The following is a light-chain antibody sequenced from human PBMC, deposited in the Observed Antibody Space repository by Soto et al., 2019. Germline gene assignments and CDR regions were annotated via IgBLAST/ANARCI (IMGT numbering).Light chain of an antibody. CDR1: QSVSNNY. J-gene: IGKJ1*01. CDR3: QQYGSSGT. Sequence: EIVLTQSPGTLSLSPGERATLSCRASQSVSNNYLAWYQQKPGQAPRLLIYGASNRATGIPDRFSGSGSGTDFTLTISRLEPEDFPVYYCQQYGSSGTLGQGPKVDIK. V-gene: IGKV3-20*01. CDR2: GAS.